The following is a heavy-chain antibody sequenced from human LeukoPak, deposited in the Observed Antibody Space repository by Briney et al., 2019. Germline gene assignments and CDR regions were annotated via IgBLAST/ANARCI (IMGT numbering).Heavy chain of an antibody. J-gene: IGHJ4*02. CDR3: ARGKSLFGYSSSWYEGTYFDY. CDR2: IRYEGSNK. D-gene: IGHD6-13*01. CDR1: GFTFSSYG. V-gene: IGHV3-30*02. Sequence: GGSLRLSWAASGFTFSSYGMHWVRQAPGNGLEWVAFIRYEGSNKYYASSVKGRLTISRDNPTNPPYLQMNSLSAEDTAVYYCARGKSLFGYSSSWYEGTYFDYWGQGTLVTVSS.